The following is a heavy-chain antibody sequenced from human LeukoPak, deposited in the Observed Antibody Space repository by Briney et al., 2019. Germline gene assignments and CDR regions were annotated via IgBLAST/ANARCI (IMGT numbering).Heavy chain of an antibody. CDR3: ARQFSAVGGFDI. D-gene: IGHD1-26*01. V-gene: IGHV6-1*01. CDR2: TYYRSKWYS. Sequence: SQTLSLTCAISGDSVSTNSASWYWIWQSPSRGLEWLGRTYYRSKWYSDYAVSVKGRITINPDTSKNQISLQLNSVTPEDTAVYYCARQFSAVGGFDIWGQGTMVTVSS. J-gene: IGHJ3*02. CDR1: GDSVSTNSAS.